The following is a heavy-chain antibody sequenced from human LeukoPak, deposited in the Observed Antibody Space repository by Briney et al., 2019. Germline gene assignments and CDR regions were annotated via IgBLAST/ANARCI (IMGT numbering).Heavy chain of an antibody. Sequence: GGSLRLSCVTSGFPFSTYSMNWVRQAPGKGLEWLSYITSTSDTIYYADSVKGRFTISRDNAKNSLYLQMNSLRAEDTAVYYCAKDLGYYYDSSGPYDYWGQGTLVTVSS. CDR2: ITSTSDTI. V-gene: IGHV3-48*01. J-gene: IGHJ4*02. CDR1: GFPFSTYS. D-gene: IGHD3-22*01. CDR3: AKDLGYYYDSSGPYDY.